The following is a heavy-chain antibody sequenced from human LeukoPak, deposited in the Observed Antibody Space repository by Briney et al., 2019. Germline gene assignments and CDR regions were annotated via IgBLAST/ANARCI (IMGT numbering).Heavy chain of an antibody. D-gene: IGHD2-15*01. Sequence: GGSLRLSCAASGFTFSSYGMHWVRQAPGKGLEWVAVISYDGSNKYYADSVKDRFTISRDNSKNTLYLQMNSLRAEDTAVYYCAKDTDFVVVVAATHDAFDIWGQGTMVTVSS. CDR2: ISYDGSNK. CDR1: GFTFSSYG. J-gene: IGHJ3*02. V-gene: IGHV3-30*18. CDR3: AKDTDFVVVVAATHDAFDI.